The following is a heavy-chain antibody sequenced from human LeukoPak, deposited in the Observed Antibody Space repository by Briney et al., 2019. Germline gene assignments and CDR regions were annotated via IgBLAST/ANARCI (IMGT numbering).Heavy chain of an antibody. J-gene: IGHJ4*02. CDR2: INPNSGGT. D-gene: IGHD6-13*01. Sequence: ASVKVSCKASGYTFTGYYMHWVRQAPGQGLEWMGWINPNSGGTNYAQKSQGRVTMTRDTSISTAYMELSRLRSDDTAVYYCARVAAAGTNYFDYWGQGTLVTVSS. CDR1: GYTFTGYY. CDR3: ARVAAAGTNYFDY. V-gene: IGHV1-2*02.